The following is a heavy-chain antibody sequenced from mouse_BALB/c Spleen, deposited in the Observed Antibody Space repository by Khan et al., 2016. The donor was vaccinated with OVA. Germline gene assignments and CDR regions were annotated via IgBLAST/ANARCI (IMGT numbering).Heavy chain of an antibody. Sequence: VELVESGPGLVAPSQSLSITCAISGFSLTNYGVHWVRQPPGKGLEWLVVIWGDGSTTYNSAIKSRLTVTKDNSKSQVFLEMNSLQTDDAAMYFCARQPYYHYNIMDYWGQGTSVTVSS. V-gene: IGHV2-6-1*01. CDR1: GFSLTNYG. D-gene: IGHD2-10*01. J-gene: IGHJ4*01. CDR2: IWGDGST. CDR3: ARQPYYHYNIMDY.